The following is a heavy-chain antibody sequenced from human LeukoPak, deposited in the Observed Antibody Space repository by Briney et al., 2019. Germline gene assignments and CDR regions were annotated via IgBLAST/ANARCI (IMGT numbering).Heavy chain of an antibody. CDR3: ASFDYYDSSGPGVDY. CDR2: IYYSGST. Sequence: KPSETLSLTCTVSGGSISSSSHYWGWIRQPPGKGLEWIGSIYYSGSTYYNPSLKSRVTISVDTSKNQFSLKLSSVTAADTAVYYCASFDYYDSSGPGVDYWGQGTLVTVSS. V-gene: IGHV4-39*01. J-gene: IGHJ4*02. CDR1: GGSISSSSHY. D-gene: IGHD3-22*01.